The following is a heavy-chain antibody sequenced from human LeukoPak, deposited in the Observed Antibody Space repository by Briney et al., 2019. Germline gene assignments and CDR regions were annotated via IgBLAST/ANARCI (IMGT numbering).Heavy chain of an antibody. CDR3: ARASIAVAGPHFDY. D-gene: IGHD6-19*01. V-gene: IGHV4-34*01. J-gene: IGHJ4*02. CDR2: INHSGST. Sequence: PSETLSLTCAVYGGSFSGYYWSWIRQPPGKGLEWIGEINHSGSTNYNPSLKSRVTISVDTSKNQFSLKLSSVTAADTAVYYCARASIAVAGPHFDYWGQGTLVTVSS. CDR1: GGSFSGYY.